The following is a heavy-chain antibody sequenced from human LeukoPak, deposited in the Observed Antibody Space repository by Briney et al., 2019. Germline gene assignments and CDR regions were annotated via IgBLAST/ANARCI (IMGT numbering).Heavy chain of an antibody. CDR2: IYSTGST. D-gene: IGHD6-6*01. CDR1: CGPISDYY. V-gene: IGHV4-4*07. CDR3: ATLTWGSSSLFDC. J-gene: IGHJ4*02. Sequence: SEPVSLPRSVSCGPISDYYWLCLRQPAGKGLEGIGRIYSTGSTNYHPSLKGRVTKSVNTSNNQFSLNLTSVTAADTDVYDCATLTWGSSSLFDCWGQGTLVTVSS.